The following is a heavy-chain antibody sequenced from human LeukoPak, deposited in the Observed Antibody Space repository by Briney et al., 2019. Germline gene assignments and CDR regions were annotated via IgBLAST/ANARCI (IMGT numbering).Heavy chain of an antibody. J-gene: IGHJ5*02. D-gene: IGHD4-17*01. V-gene: IGHV1-8*01. CDR3: ARGWGTVSTENDWFDP. CDR1: GYTFTSYD. Sequence: GASVKVSCKASGYTFTSYDINWVRQATGQGLEWMGWMNPNSGNTGYAQKFQGRVTMTRNNSISTAYMELSSLRSEDTAVYYCARGWGTVSTENDWFDPWGQGTLVTVSS. CDR2: MNPNSGNT.